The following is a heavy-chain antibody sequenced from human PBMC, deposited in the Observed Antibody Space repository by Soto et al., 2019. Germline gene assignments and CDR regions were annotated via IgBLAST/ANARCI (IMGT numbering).Heavy chain of an antibody. V-gene: IGHV4-30-4*01. CDR2: IYNGGST. CDR1: GGSISTVNYW. D-gene: IGHD7-27*01. Sequence: QVQLQESGPGLVKPSQTLSLTCTVSGGSISTVNYWWSCLRQSPDMGLEWIGNIYNGGSTYNNPSLESRVTMSVDTSKNQLSLTLSSVSAADTAVYYCARGPSGDKVDSWGQGTLVTVSS. CDR3: ARGPSGDKVDS. J-gene: IGHJ4*02.